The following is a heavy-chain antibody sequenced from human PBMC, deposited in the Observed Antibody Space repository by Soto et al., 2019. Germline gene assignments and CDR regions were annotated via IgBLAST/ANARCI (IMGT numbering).Heavy chain of an antibody. CDR3: STDAKPTAGARLDY. Sequence: EVQLVESAAGLVEPGGSLRLSCAGSGFACNHAYMTWVRQAPGQRLQWVGRIKSKGHGGTIDYAAPVKGRFTISIDDSTNTLFLQMNSLKTEDTAVYYCSTDAKPTAGARLDYWGQGTLITVSS. CDR2: IKSKGHGGTI. D-gene: IGHD1-1*01. CDR1: GFACNHAY. J-gene: IGHJ4*02. V-gene: IGHV3-15*01.